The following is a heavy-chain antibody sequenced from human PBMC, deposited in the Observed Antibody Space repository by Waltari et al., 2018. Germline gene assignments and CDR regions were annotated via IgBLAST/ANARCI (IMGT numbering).Heavy chain of an antibody. CDR2: ISWNSGSI. Sequence: EVQLVESGGGLVQPGRSLRLSCAASGFTFDDYAMHWFRQAPGKGLEWVSGISWNSGSIGYADSVKGRFTISRDNAKNSLYLQMNSRRAEDTALYYCAKRAYDSSGPLDYWGQGTLVTVSS. CDR1: GFTFDDYA. CDR3: AKRAYDSSGPLDY. J-gene: IGHJ4*02. D-gene: IGHD3-22*01. V-gene: IGHV3-9*01.